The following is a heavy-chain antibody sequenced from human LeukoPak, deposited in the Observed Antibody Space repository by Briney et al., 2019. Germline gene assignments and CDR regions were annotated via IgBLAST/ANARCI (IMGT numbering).Heavy chain of an antibody. J-gene: IGHJ4*02. CDR1: GGSVSTSTYS. V-gene: IGHV4-39*07. CDR2: IYYSGST. D-gene: IGHD3/OR15-3a*01. CDR3: ASKVTRTVDY. Sequence: SETLSLTCTVSGGSVSTSTYSWGWIRQPPGKGLEWIGSIYYSGSTYYNSSLKSRVTISVDTSKNQFSLKLSSVTAADTAVYYCASKVTRTVDYWGQGTLVTVSS.